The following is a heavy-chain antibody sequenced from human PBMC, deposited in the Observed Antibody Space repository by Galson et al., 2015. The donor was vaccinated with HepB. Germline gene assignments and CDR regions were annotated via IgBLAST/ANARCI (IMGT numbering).Heavy chain of an antibody. Sequence: TLSLTCTVSGGSISSGSYYWSWIRQPAGKGLEWIGRIYTSGSTNYNPSLKSRVTISVDTSKNQFSLKLSSVTAADTAVYYCAREERYGRCSGGSCPLDAFDIWGQGTMVTVSS. CDR3: AREERYGRCSGGSCPLDAFDI. J-gene: IGHJ3*02. CDR2: IYTSGST. V-gene: IGHV4-61*02. CDR1: GGSISSGSYY. D-gene: IGHD2-15*01.